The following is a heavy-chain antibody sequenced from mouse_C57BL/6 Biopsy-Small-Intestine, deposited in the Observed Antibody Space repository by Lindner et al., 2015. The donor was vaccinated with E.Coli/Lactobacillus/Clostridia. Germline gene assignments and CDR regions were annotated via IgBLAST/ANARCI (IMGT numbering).Heavy chain of an antibody. CDR2: IYPGDGDT. J-gene: IGHJ4*01. V-gene: IGHV1-82*01. CDR3: AIDGNYPYAMDC. D-gene: IGHD2-1*01. Sequence: VQLQESGAELVKPGASVKISCKASGYAFSSSWMNWVKQRPGKGLEWIGRIYPGDGDTNYNEKFKGKATLTADKSSSTAYMQLSSLTSEDSAVYFCAIDGNYPYAMDCWGQGTSVTVSS. CDR1: GYAFSSSW.